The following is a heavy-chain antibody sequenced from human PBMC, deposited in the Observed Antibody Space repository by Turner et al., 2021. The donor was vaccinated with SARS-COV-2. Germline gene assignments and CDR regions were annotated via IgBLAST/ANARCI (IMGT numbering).Heavy chain of an antibody. J-gene: IGHJ4*02. Sequence: EVQLVESGGGLVQPGGSLRLSCAASGFTFSSYWMHWVRQAPGKGRVWVSRIKSDGSSTSYADSVKGRFTVSRDNAKNTLYLQMNSLRAEDTAVYYCARGVTVAGITPFGYWGQGTLVTVSS. D-gene: IGHD6-19*01. CDR2: IKSDGSST. CDR3: ARGVTVAGITPFGY. CDR1: GFTFSSYW. V-gene: IGHV3-74*01.